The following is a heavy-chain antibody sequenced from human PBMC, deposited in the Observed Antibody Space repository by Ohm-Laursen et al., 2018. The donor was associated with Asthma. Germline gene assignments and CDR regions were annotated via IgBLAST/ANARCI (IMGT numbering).Heavy chain of an antibody. D-gene: IGHD1-26*01. J-gene: IGHJ5*02. CDR1: GGSISRGDYY. CDR2: IYYSGNT. V-gene: IGHV4-31*03. Sequence: SDTLSLTCTVSGGSISRGDYYWSWIRQHPGKGLEWIGYIYYSGNTYYNPSLKSRVTISVDTSKNQFSLKLSSVTAADTALYYCAKYSGTYYWFDPWGQGTLVTVSS. CDR3: AKYSGTYYWFDP.